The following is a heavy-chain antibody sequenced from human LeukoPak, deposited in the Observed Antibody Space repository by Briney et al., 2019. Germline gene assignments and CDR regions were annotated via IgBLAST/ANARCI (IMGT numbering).Heavy chain of an antibody. Sequence: WGSLRLSCAASGFTFSSYDMHWVRQAPGKGLEWVSAIGTAGDTYYPGSVKGRFTISRENAKNSLYLQMNSLRAGDTAVYYCARGGYGGNSELDYWGQGTLVTVSS. J-gene: IGHJ4*02. V-gene: IGHV3-13*01. CDR3: ARGGYGGNSELDY. CDR2: IGTAGDT. D-gene: IGHD4-23*01. CDR1: GFTFSSYD.